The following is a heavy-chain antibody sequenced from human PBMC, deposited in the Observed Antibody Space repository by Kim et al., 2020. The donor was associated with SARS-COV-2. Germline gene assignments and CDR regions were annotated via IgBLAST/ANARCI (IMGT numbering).Heavy chain of an antibody. Sequence: GGSLRLSCAASGFTFSSYAMHWVRQAPGKGLEWVAVISYDGSNKYYADSVKGRFTISRDNSKNTLYLQMNSLRAEDTAVYYCARDRRSRFSGSGWIYDDYYYYYGMDVWGQGTTVTVSS. D-gene: IGHD6-19*01. CDR3: ARDRRSRFSGSGWIYDDYYYYYGMDV. J-gene: IGHJ6*02. V-gene: IGHV3-30*04. CDR1: GFTFSSYA. CDR2: ISYDGSNK.